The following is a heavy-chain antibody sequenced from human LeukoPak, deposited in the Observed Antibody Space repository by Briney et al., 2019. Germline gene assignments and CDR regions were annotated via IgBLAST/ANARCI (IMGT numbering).Heavy chain of an antibody. J-gene: IGHJ6*02. CDR1: GGSISSGGYS. CDR2: IYHSGST. V-gene: IGHV4-30-2*01. Sequence: SQTLSLTCAVSGGSISSGGYSWSWIRQPPGRGLEWIGYIYHSGSTYYNPSLKSRVTISVDRSKNQFSLKLSSVTAADTAVYYCAREAYYYGMDVWGQGTTVTVSS. CDR3: AREAYYYGMDV.